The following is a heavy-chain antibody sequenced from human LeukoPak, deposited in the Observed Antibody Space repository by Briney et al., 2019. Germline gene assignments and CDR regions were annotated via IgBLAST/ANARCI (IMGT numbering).Heavy chain of an antibody. D-gene: IGHD4-23*01. V-gene: IGHV4-38-2*02. CDR1: GYSISSGYY. Sequence: PSETLSLTCTVSGYSISSGYYWGWIRQPPRKGLEWIGRIYHRGSTYYNPSLKSRVTISVDTSKNQFSLKLSSVTAADTAVYYCARLYGGNSFLDVWGKGTTVTVSS. CDR3: ARLYGGNSFLDV. J-gene: IGHJ6*04. CDR2: IYHRGST.